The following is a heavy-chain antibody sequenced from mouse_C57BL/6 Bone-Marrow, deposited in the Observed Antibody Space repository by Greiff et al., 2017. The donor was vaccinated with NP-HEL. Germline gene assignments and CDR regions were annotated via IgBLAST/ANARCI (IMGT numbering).Heavy chain of an antibody. CDR1: GYTFTSYW. Sequence: VQLQQPGAELVMPGASVKLSCKASGYTFTSYWMHWVKQRPGQGLEWIGEIDPSDSYTNYNQKFKGKSTLTVDKSSSTAYMQLSSLTSEDSAVYYCARSITTVVATRWYFDVWGTGTTVTVSS. J-gene: IGHJ1*03. D-gene: IGHD1-1*01. CDR3: ARSITTVVATRWYFDV. V-gene: IGHV1-69*01. CDR2: IDPSDSYT.